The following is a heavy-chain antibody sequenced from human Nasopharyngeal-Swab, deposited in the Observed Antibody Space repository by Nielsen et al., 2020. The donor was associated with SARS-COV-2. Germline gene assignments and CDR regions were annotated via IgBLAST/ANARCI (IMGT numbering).Heavy chain of an antibody. D-gene: IGHD3-22*01. CDR2: ISGSGGST. CDR1: GFTFSSYA. Sequence: GESLKISCAASGFTFSSYAMSWVRQAPGEGLEWVSAISGSGGSTNYAESVKGRFTISRDKAKNSLYLQMNSLRAEDTAVYYCARDQDSSGYLGRTDRPHDYWGQGTLVTVSS. J-gene: IGHJ4*02. CDR3: ARDQDSSGYLGRTDRPHDY. V-gene: IGHV3-23*01.